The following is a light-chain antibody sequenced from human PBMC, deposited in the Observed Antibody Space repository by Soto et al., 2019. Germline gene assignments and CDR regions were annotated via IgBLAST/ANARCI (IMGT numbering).Light chain of an antibody. J-gene: IGKJ5*01. CDR2: AAS. V-gene: IGKV1-39*01. Sequence: DIQVTQSPSSLSASVGDRVAITCRASQTISIYLNWYQQKAGKAPKLLLYAASNLQSGVPSRFSGSGSGTDFTLTISSLQPEDFATYYCQQSYSTPSTFGQGTRL. CDR3: QQSYSTPST. CDR1: QTISIY.